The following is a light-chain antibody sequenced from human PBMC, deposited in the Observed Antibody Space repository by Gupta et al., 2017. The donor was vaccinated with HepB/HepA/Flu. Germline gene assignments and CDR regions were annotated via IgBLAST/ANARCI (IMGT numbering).Light chain of an antibody. CDR1: SSNIGAGYD. CDR2: ANS. V-gene: IGLV1-40*01. CDR3: QSYDSSLSGWV. J-gene: IGLJ3*02. Sequence: QSALPQPPSVSGSPGQRVTISCTGSSSNIGAGYDVHWYQQLPGTAPKLLIYANSNRPSGVPDRFSASKSGTSASLAITGLQAEDESDYYCQSYDSSLSGWVFGGGTQLTVL.